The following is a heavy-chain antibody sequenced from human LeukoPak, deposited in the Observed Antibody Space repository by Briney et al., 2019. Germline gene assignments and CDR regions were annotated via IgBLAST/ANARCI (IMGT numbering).Heavy chain of an antibody. CDR3: AKSSGCNYYYYYMDV. Sequence: GGSLRLSCAASGFTFSNYGMNWVRQSPGKGLEWVSSISSSSTYIYYADSVKGRFTISRDNAKNSLYLQMNSLRAEDTAVYYCAKSSGCNYYYYYMDVWGKGTAVIASS. V-gene: IGHV3-21*01. J-gene: IGHJ6*03. D-gene: IGHD6-19*01. CDR2: ISSSSTYI. CDR1: GFTFSNYG.